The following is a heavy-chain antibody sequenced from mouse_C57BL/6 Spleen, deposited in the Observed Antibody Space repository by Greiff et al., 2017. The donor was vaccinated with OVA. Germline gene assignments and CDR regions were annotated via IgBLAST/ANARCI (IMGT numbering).Heavy chain of an antibody. Sequence: VQLKQSGAELVRPGASVKLSCTASGFNIKDDYMHWVKQRPEQGLEWIGWIDPENGDTEYASKFQGKATITADTSSNTAYLQLSSLTSEDTAVYYCTFYAQCAYWGQGTLVTVSA. CDR2: IDPENGDT. J-gene: IGHJ3*01. CDR1: GFNIKDDY. CDR3: TFYAQCAY. D-gene: IGHD3-2*02. V-gene: IGHV14-4*01.